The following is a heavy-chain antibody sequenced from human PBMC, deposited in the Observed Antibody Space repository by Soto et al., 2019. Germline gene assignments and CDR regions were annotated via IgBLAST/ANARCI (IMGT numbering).Heavy chain of an antibody. CDR3: ARDIDYDVDY. CDR2: INAYNGHT. Sequence: QVQLVQSGVEVKKPGASVKVSCKTYGYTFTNYGVSWVRQAPGQGLEWVGWINAYNGHTNYAQNFQGRVTITTDTSTTTAYMDLRSLKSDDTAVYYCARDIDYDVDYWGQGTLVTVSS. V-gene: IGHV1-18*01. J-gene: IGHJ4*02. D-gene: IGHD3-16*01. CDR1: GYTFTNYG.